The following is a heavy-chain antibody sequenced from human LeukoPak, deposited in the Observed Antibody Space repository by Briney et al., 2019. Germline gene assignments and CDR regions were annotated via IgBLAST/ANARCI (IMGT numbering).Heavy chain of an antibody. D-gene: IGHD2-15*01. Sequence: GGSLRLSCAASGFTFSSSAMSWVRQAPGKGLEWVSAISNNDGYTYYADSVQGRFTISRDNSKSTLCLQMNSLRAEDTAVYYCAKQLGYCSDGSCYFPYWGQGTLVTVSS. CDR3: AKQLGYCSDGSCYFPY. CDR1: GFTFSSSA. J-gene: IGHJ4*02. V-gene: IGHV3-23*01. CDR2: ISNNDGYT.